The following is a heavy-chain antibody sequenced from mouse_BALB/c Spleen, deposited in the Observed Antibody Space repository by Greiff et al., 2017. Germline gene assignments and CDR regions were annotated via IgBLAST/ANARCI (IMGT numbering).Heavy chain of an antibody. CDR3: TGESGYYLYYAMDY. CDR1: GFTFSNYW. J-gene: IGHJ4*01. Sequence: EVQLQESGGGLVQPGGSMKLSCVASGFTFSNYWMSWVRQSPEKGLEWVAQIRLKSDNYATHYAESVKGRFTISRDDSKSSVYLQMNNLRAEDTGIYYCTGESGYYLYYAMDYWGQGTSVTVSS. D-gene: IGHD2-3*01. V-gene: IGHV6-3*03. CDR2: IRLKSDNYAT.